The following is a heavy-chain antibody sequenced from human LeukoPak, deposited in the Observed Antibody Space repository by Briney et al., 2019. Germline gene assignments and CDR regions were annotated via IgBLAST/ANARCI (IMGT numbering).Heavy chain of an antibody. CDR3: AREDSSGYKPFDY. CDR2: ISSSGSTI. D-gene: IGHD3-22*01. V-gene: IGHV3-48*03. Sequence: GGSLRLSCAASGFTFSSYEMNWVRRAPGKGLEWVSYISSSGSTIYYADSVKGRFTISRDNAKNSLYLQMNSLRAEDTAVYYCAREDSSGYKPFDYWGQGTLVTVSS. J-gene: IGHJ4*02. CDR1: GFTFSSYE.